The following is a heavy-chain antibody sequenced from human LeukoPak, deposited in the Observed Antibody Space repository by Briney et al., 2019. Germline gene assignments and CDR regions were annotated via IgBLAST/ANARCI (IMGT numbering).Heavy chain of an antibody. V-gene: IGHV3-21*01. D-gene: IGHD3-16*02. CDR3: ARVGPIDYMDV. J-gene: IGHJ6*03. CDR2: ISSSSSYI. Sequence: GGSLRLSCAASGFTFSSYSMNWVRQAPGKGLEWVSSISSSSSYIYYADSVKGRFTISRDNAKNSLYLQMNSLRAEDTAVYYCARVGPIDYMDVWGKGTTVTVSS. CDR1: GFTFSSYS.